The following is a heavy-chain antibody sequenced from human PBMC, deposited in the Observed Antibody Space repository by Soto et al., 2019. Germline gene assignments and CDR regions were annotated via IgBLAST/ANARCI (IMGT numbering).Heavy chain of an antibody. CDR1: GGSINSGRFY. CDR3: ARTTFDDSFTAYYSLLDY. CDR2: ISDSGSS. V-gene: IGHV4-31*03. Sequence: SETLSLTCNVSGGSINSGRFYWSWIRQHPGKGLEWIGHISDSGSSYYNPSLESRVTISVDTSKNQFSLKLSAVTAADTAVYFCARTTFDDSFTAYYSLLDYWGQGNMVTVS. J-gene: IGHJ4*02. D-gene: IGHD3-9*01.